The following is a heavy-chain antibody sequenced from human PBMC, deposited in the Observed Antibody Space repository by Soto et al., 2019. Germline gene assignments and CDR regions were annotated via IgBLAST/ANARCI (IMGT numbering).Heavy chain of an antibody. V-gene: IGHV4-59*01. CDR3: AREWSAFDY. CDR1: GGSITSYK. J-gene: IGHJ4*02. D-gene: IGHD2-15*01. Sequence: SETLSLTCTVSGGSITSYKWSWIRQSPGKGLEWIAYMYSSGSSDYNPSLKGRVTISMDTSKNQYSLKLNSATAADTAVYYCAREWSAFDYWGQGILVTASS. CDR2: MYSSGSS.